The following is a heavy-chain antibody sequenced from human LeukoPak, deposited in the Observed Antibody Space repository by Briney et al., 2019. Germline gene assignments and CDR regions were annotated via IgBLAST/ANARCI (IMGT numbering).Heavy chain of an antibody. CDR1: GYTFTGYY. D-gene: IGHD4-17*01. J-gene: IGHJ4*02. Sequence: ASVKVSCKASGYTFTGYYMHWVRQAPGQGLEWMGWINTNTGNPTYAQGFTGRFVFSLDTPVSTAYLQISSLQAEDTAVYYCARSNNDGDYLGVGFDYWGQGTLVTVSS. V-gene: IGHV7-4-1*02. CDR3: ARSNNDGDYLGVGFDY. CDR2: INTNTGNP.